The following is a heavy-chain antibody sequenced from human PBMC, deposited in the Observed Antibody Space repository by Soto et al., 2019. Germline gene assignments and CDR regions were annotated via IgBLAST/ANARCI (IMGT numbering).Heavy chain of an antibody. J-gene: IGHJ4*02. CDR2: ISAHNGNT. CDR3: ARGRYGDY. D-gene: IGHD1-1*01. CDR1: GYTFTSYG. Sequence: QVHLVQSGAEVKKPGASVKVSCKASGYTFTSYGITWVRQAPVQGLEWMGWISAHNGNTDYAQKLQGRVIVTRDTSTSTAYMELRRLRSDDTAVYYCARGRYGDYWGQGALVTVSS. V-gene: IGHV1-18*01.